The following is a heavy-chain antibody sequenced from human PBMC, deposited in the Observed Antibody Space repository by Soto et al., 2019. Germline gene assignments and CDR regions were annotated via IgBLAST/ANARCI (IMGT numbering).Heavy chain of an antibody. J-gene: IGHJ6*02. V-gene: IGHV3-33*01. CDR3: ARALFPDVDIYAMDV. Sequence: LRLSCAASGFTFRDHAMHWVRQAPGKGREWLAIIWNDGSNKFYAGSVQGRFTISRDNSKNTVYLQMNTLSAEDTAVYYCARALFPDVDIYAMDVWGQGTTVTVS. D-gene: IGHD5-12*01. CDR2: IWNDGSNK. CDR1: GFTFRDHA.